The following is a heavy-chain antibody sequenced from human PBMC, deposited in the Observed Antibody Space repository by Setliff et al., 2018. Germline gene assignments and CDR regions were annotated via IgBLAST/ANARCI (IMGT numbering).Heavy chain of an antibody. CDR2: ISPYTGTNK. D-gene: IGHD3-3*01. J-gene: IGHJ4*02. Sequence: SCKTSGYTFTNFGISWVRQAPGQGLEWLGSISPYTGTNKYYVDSVKGRFTISRDNAKNSLYLQMNSLRAEDTALYYCAREVWNIYDNDNSWSGYSDHWGQGTLVTVSS. CDR1: GYTFTNFG. CDR3: AREVWNIYDNDNSWSGYSDH. V-gene: IGHV3-7*05.